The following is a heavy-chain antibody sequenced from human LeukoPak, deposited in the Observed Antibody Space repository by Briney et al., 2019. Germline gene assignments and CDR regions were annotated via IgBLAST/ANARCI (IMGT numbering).Heavy chain of an antibody. CDR3: ARGPPLTYDGSGYYFFDY. V-gene: IGHV4-34*01. D-gene: IGHD3-22*01. CDR2: INHSGST. CDR1: GGSFSGYF. Sequence: SETLSLTCAVYGGSFSGYFWTWVRQPPGKGLEWIGEINHSGSTNYNPSLKSRVTISVDTSKNHFSLKLSSVTAADTAVYYCARGPPLTYDGSGYYFFDYWGQGTLVTVSS. J-gene: IGHJ4*02.